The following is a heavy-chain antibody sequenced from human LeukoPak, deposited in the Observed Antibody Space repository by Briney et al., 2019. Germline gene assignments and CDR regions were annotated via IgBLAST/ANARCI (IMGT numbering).Heavy chain of an antibody. Sequence: GGSLRLSCAASGFASTDYGMSWVRQAPGKGLEGVSGINWNGVRTEYADSVKGRVTISRDNANNSLFLEMNSLGAEDTGLYYCARGSSHYYYFFGMDVWGQGTTVTVSS. CDR3: ARGSSHYYYFFGMDV. J-gene: IGHJ6*02. CDR1: GFASTDYG. V-gene: IGHV3-20*04. CDR2: INWNGVRT. D-gene: IGHD3/OR15-3a*01.